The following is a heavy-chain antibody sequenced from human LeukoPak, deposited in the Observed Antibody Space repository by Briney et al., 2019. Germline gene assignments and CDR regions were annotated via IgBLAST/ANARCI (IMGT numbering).Heavy chain of an antibody. J-gene: IGHJ6*03. Sequence: SETLSLTCTVFGDSIGSSSYYWGWIRQPPGKGLEWIGSIYYSGNTYYNPSLKSRVTISVDTSKNQFSLKLSSVTAADTAVYYCAKESIYDHSDGSSFFYYIDVWGKGTTVTVSS. CDR1: GDSIGSSSYY. V-gene: IGHV4-39*07. CDR2: IYYSGNT. D-gene: IGHD4-17*01. CDR3: AKESIYDHSDGSSFFYYIDV.